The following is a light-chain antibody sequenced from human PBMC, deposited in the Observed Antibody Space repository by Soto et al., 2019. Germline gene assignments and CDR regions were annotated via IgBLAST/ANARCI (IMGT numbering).Light chain of an antibody. V-gene: IGLV2-14*03. J-gene: IGLJ1*01. CDR2: DDS. CDR3: NSYTTSSTLV. CDR1: SSDVGAYNY. Sequence: QSALTQPASVSGSPGQSIAISCTGTSSDVGAYNYVYWYQQHPGKAPKLIIYDDSNRPSGVSRRFSGSKSGNTASLTISGLQAEEEADYYCNSYTTSSTLVFGTGTKVTVL.